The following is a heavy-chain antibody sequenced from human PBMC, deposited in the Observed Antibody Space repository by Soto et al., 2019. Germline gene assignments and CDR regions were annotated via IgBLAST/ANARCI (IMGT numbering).Heavy chain of an antibody. D-gene: IGHD2-15*01. J-gene: IGHJ5*02. CDR3: ARQGIVVVVAANGNWFDP. Sequence: SETLSLTCTVSGGSISISSYYWGWIRQPPVKGLEWIGSIYYSGSTYYNPSLKSRVTISVDTSKNQFSLKLSSVTAADTAVYYCARQGIVVVVAANGNWFDPWGQGTLVTVSS. V-gene: IGHV4-39*01. CDR1: GGSISISSYY. CDR2: IYYSGST.